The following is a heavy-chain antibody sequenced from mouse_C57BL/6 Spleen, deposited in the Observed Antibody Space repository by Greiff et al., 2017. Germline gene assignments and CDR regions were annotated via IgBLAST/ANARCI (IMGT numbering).Heavy chain of an antibody. V-gene: IGHV1-54*01. CDR2: INPGSGGT. Sequence: QVQLQQSGAELVRPGTSVKVSCKASGYAFTNYLIEWVKQRPGQGLEWIGVINPGSGGTNYNEKFKGKATLTADKSSSTAYMQLSSLTSEDSAVYFCARSAGTGYFDVWGTGTTVTVSS. CDR1: GYAFTNYL. CDR3: ARSAGTGYFDV. D-gene: IGHD4-1*01. J-gene: IGHJ1*03.